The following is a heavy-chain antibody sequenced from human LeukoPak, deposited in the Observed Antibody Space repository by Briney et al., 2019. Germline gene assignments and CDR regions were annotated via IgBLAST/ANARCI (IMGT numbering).Heavy chain of an antibody. CDR3: ARDWGVSARPGYMDV. V-gene: IGHV4-59*01. CDR1: GGSISNYY. J-gene: IGHJ6*03. D-gene: IGHD6-6*01. Sequence: SETLSLTCTVSGGSISNYYWSWIRHPPGQGLVGIGYINYSGSTKYNPSLKSRVTISVDTSKSQASLGLSSVTAADTAVYYCARDWGVSARPGYMDVWGKGTTVTVSS. CDR2: INYSGST.